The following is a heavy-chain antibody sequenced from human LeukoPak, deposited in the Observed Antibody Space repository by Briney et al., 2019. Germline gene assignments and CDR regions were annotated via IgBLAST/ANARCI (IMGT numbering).Heavy chain of an antibody. CDR2: INPNSGGT. CDR3: ARDPAAAGTLYYYYMDV. CDR1: GYTFTGYY. V-gene: IGHV1-2*02. D-gene: IGHD6-13*01. J-gene: IGHJ6*03. Sequence: ASVKVSCKASGYTFTGYYVHWVRQAPGQGLEWMGWINPNSGGTNYAQKFQGRVTMTRDTSISTAYMELSRLSSDDTAVYYCARDPAAAGTLYYYYMDVWGKGTTVTVSS.